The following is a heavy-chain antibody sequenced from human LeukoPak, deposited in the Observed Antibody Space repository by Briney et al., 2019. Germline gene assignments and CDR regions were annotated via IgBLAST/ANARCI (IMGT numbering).Heavy chain of an antibody. D-gene: IGHD3-10*01. CDR1: GFTFSSYA. V-gene: IGHV3-23*01. CDR2: IGGSGDST. J-gene: IGHJ4*02. CDR3: AKKGGYYASGTYYSYYFDY. Sequence: GGSPRLSCAAAGFTFSSYAMSWVRQAPGKGLEWVSSIGGSGDSTYAADSVKVRFTISRDNSKNTLYLQMHSLRAADTAVYYCAKKGGYYASGTYYSYYFDYWGQGTLVTVSS.